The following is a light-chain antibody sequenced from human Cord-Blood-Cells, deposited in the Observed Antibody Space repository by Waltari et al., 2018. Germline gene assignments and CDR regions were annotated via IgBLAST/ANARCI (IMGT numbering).Light chain of an antibody. CDR1: SSDVGGYTY. J-gene: IGLJ3*02. CDR3: CSYAGSYTWV. Sequence: QSALTQPRSVSGSPGQSVTISCTGTSSDVGGYTYVSWYQQHPGKAPKLMIYDVSKRPSGVPDRFSGSKSGNTASLTTSGLQAEDEADYYCCSYAGSYTWVFGGGTKLTVL. CDR2: DVS. V-gene: IGLV2-11*01.